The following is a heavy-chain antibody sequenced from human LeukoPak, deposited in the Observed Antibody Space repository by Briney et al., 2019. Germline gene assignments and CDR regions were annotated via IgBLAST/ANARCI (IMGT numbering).Heavy chain of an antibody. J-gene: IGHJ3*02. CDR3: AGLYSSGWYWSAFDI. CDR1: GFTFSTYW. CDR2: ITSDGSST. Sequence: GGSLRLSCAASGFTFSTYWMHWVRQAPGKGLVWVSRITSDGSSTSYADSVKGRFTISRDNAKNTLYLQMNSLRAEDTAVYYCAGLYSSGWYWSAFDIWGQGTMVTVSS. V-gene: IGHV3-74*01. D-gene: IGHD6-19*01.